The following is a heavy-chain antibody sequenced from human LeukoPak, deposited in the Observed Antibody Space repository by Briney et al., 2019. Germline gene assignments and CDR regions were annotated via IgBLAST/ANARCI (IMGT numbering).Heavy chain of an antibody. D-gene: IGHD4-17*01. J-gene: IGHJ4*02. V-gene: IGHV4-61*02. CDR3: ARDDYGDYYFDY. CDR1: GGSISSGSYY. CDR2: IYTSGST. Sequence: SQTLSLTCTVSGGSISSGSYYWSWIRQPAGKGLEWIGRIYTSGSTNYNPSLKSRVTISVDTSKNQFPLKLSSVTAADTAVYYCARDDYGDYYFDYWGQGTLVTVSS.